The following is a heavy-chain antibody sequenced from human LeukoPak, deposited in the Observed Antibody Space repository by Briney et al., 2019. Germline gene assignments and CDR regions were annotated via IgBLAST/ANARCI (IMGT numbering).Heavy chain of an antibody. CDR2: IYPGDSDT. CDR3: AVTLTYYYDSSGSIGY. V-gene: IGHV5-51*01. J-gene: IGHJ4*02. Sequence: GESLKISCKGSGYSFTSYWIGWVRQMPGKGLEWMGIIYPGDSDTRYSPSFQGQVTISADKSISTAYLQWSSLKASDTAMYYCAVTLTYYYDSSGSIGYWGQGTLVTVSS. D-gene: IGHD3-22*01. CDR1: GYSFTSYW.